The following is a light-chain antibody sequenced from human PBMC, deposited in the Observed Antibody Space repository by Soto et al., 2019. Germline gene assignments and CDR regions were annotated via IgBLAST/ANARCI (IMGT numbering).Light chain of an antibody. CDR1: QNVGRN. CDR3: QQYNNWPPMST. CDR2: GTS. Sequence: EIVMTQSPDTLSVSPGERVTLSCRASQNVGRNLAWYQQRPGQAPRLLIHGTSTRDADIPARFSGSVSGTEFTLTINSLQPEDFVIYYCQQYNNWPPMSTFGQGTKLEMK. J-gene: IGKJ2*01. V-gene: IGKV3-15*01.